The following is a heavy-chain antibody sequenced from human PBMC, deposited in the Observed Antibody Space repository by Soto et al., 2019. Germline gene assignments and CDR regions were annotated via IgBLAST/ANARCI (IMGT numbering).Heavy chain of an antibody. Sequence: SETLSLTCTVSGVSIRSFYWSWIRRPAGKGLEWIGRIFTSGSTNYSPSLKSRVTMSVDMYKNQFSLKMNSVTAAGTAVYYCARAGETLGDYLTLHWFDPRGQGTMVRVCS. CDR1: GVSIRSFY. CDR2: IFTSGST. J-gene: IGHJ5*02. D-gene: IGHD4-17*01. CDR3: ARAGETLGDYLTLHWFDP. V-gene: IGHV4-4*07.